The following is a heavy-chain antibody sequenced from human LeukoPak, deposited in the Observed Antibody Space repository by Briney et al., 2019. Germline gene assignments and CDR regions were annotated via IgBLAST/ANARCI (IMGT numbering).Heavy chain of an antibody. Sequence: SVKVSCKASGGTFSSYAISWVRQAPGQGLEWMGGIIPIFGTANYAQKFQDRVTITADESTSTAYMELSSLRSEDTAVYYCASQYYDFWSGYSPLQPLDYWGQGTLVTVSS. CDR2: IIPIFGTA. D-gene: IGHD3-3*01. V-gene: IGHV1-69*13. CDR3: ASQYYDFWSGYSPLQPLDY. J-gene: IGHJ4*02. CDR1: GGTFSSYA.